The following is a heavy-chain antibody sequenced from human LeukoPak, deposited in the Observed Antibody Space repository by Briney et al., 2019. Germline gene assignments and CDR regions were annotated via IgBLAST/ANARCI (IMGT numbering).Heavy chain of an antibody. D-gene: IGHD3-10*01. V-gene: IGHV4-34*01. CDR1: GGSFSGYY. J-gene: IGHJ4*02. CDR2: INHSGST. CDR3: AIFPHYYGSGSYFDFDC. Sequence: SETLSLTCAVYGGSFSGYYWSWIRQPPGKGLEWMGDINHSGSTNYYPSLKGRVTISVDTSQNQFSHQVSSVTAADPAVYYSAIFPHYYGSGSYFDFDCWGQGTLVTV.